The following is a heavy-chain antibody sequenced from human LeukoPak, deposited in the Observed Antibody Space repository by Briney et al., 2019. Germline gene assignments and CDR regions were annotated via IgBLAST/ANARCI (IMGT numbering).Heavy chain of an antibody. J-gene: IGHJ4*02. CDR3: ASSVYSGSPTKSFDY. Sequence: GGSLRLSCAVSGFIVRTNYMNWVRQAPGKGLEGVSVIYSGGNTYYADSVEGRFTISRDNSENTLYLQMNSLRVEDTAVYYCASSVYSGSPTKSFDYWGQGTLVTVSS. CDR2: IYSGGNT. D-gene: IGHD3-10*01. V-gene: IGHV3-53*01. CDR1: GFIVRTNY.